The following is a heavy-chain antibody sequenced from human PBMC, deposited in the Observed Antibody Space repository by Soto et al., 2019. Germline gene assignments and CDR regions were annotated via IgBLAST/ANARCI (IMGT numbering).Heavy chain of an antibody. CDR3: AKDLRYCISTSCPFDY. Sequence: GGSVRLSCAASGFTFSSYAMSWVRQALGKGLEWVSAISGSGGSTYYADSVKGRFTISRDNSKNTLYLQMNSLRAEDTAVYYCAKDLRYCISTSCPFDYWGQGTLVTVSS. V-gene: IGHV3-23*01. J-gene: IGHJ4*02. D-gene: IGHD2-2*01. CDR2: ISGSGGST. CDR1: GFTFSSYA.